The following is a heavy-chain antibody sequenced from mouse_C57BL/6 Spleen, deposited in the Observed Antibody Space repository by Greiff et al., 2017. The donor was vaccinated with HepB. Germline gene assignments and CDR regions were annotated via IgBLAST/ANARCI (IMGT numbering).Heavy chain of an antibody. D-gene: IGHD2-3*01. J-gene: IGHJ1*03. CDR1: GYTFTSYW. CDR2: IDPSDSYT. CDR3: ARWLLLHWYFDV. Sequence: QVQLQQPGAELVMPGASVKLSCKASGYTFTSYWMHWVKQRPGQGLEWIGAIDPSDSYTNYNQKFKGKSTLTVDKSSSTAYMQLSSLTSEDSAVYYCARWLLLHWYFDVWGTGTTVTVS. V-gene: IGHV1-69*01.